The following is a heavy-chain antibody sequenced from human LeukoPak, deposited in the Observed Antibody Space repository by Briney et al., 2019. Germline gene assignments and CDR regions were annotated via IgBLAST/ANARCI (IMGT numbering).Heavy chain of an antibody. CDR1: GYTFTGYY. V-gene: IGHV1-2*02. D-gene: IGHD3-10*01. CDR2: INPNSGGT. Sequence: VASVKVSCKASGYTFTGYYMHWVRQAPGQGLEWMGWINPNSGGTNYAQKFQGRVTMTRDTSISTAYMELSRLRSDDTAVYYCARERVDGSLANDPWGQGTLVTVSS. CDR3: ARERVDGSLANDP. J-gene: IGHJ5*02.